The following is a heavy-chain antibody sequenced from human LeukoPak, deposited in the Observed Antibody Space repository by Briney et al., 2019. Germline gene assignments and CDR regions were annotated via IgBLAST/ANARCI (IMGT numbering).Heavy chain of an antibody. CDR1: GFTFSHYG. CDR3: ARDGINSSFWHYFES. J-gene: IGHJ4*02. Sequence: GGPLRLSCAASGFTFSHYGMHWVRQTPGKGLEWVALIWYDGSKKDYTDSVKGRFTISRDNSKNTLSLQMNSLRVEDTAVYYCARDGINSSFWHYFESWGQGTLVTVSS. D-gene: IGHD2/OR15-2a*01. V-gene: IGHV3-33*01. CDR2: IWYDGSKK.